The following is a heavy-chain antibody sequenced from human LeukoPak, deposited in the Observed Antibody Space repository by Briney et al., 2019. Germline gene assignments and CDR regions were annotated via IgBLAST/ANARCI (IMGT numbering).Heavy chain of an antibody. CDR3: ARQRGYIAPLAL. CDR1: GGSISSYY. CDR2: ISYSGNT. V-gene: IGHV4-59*08. J-gene: IGHJ4*02. Sequence: SETLSLTCTVSGGSISSYYWSWIRQPPGKGLEWIGYISYSGNTNYNPSLKSRVTISVDTSKNQFSLKLSSVTAADTAVYYCARQRGYIAPLALWGQGTLVTVSS. D-gene: IGHD6-13*01.